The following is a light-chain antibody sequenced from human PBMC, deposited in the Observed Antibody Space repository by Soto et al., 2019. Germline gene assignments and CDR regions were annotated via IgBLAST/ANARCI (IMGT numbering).Light chain of an antibody. Sequence: QSVLTQPPSASGTPGQRVTISCSGSNSSIGTNYVYWYQQLPGTAPKLLIYRSNQRPSGVPDRFSGSESGTSASLAISGLRSEDEADYYCATWDDSLSGGEVFGGGTKVTVL. CDR2: RSN. CDR3: ATWDDSLSGGEV. V-gene: IGLV1-47*01. CDR1: NSSIGTNY. J-gene: IGLJ2*01.